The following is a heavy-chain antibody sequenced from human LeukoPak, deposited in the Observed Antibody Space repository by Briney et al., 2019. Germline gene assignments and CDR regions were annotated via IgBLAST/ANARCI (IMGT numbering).Heavy chain of an antibody. J-gene: IGHJ4*02. Sequence: GGSLRLSCAASGFTFSSYAMSWVRQAPGKGLEWVSAISGSGGSTYYADSVKGRFTISRGNSKNTLYLQMNSLRAEDTAVYYCAKDRYGSGSYYTYWGQGTLVTVSS. CDR2: ISGSGGST. CDR3: AKDRYGSGSYYTY. D-gene: IGHD3-10*01. V-gene: IGHV3-23*01. CDR1: GFTFSSYA.